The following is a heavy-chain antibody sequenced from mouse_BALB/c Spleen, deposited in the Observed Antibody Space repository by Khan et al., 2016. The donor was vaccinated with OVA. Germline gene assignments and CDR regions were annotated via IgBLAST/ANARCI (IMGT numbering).Heavy chain of an antibody. J-gene: IGHJ3*01. CDR3: GSYGNCFAY. CDR2: IDPSDSYT. V-gene: IGHV1-69*02. Sequence: QVQLQQSGAELVKPGASVKLSCKASGYTFTSYWMQWVKQRPGQGLEWIGEIDPSDSYTNYNQKFKGKATLTVDKFSSTAYMKLSSLTSEDSAVYYCGSYGNCFAYWGHGTLVTVSA. D-gene: IGHD2-1*01. CDR1: GYTFTSYW.